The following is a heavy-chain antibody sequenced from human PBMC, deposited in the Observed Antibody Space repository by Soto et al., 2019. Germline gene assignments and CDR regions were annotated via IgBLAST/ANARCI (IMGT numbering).Heavy chain of an antibody. Sequence: WGSLRLSCSASGLPHSNFAMMWVRQAPGKGLECVSGIYVSGRVIEYADSVKGRFTISRDNSKNTVYLQITDLRADDTAVYYCAEDAVYTHGLGLSDHWGRGNKVTVSS. V-gene: IGHV3-23*05. CDR2: IYVSGRVI. CDR1: GLPHSNFA. D-gene: IGHD3-16*01. J-gene: IGHJ4*02. CDR3: AEDAVYTHGLGLSDH.